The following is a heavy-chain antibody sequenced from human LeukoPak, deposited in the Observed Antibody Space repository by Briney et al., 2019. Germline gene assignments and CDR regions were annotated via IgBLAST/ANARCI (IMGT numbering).Heavy chain of an antibody. D-gene: IGHD2-15*01. V-gene: IGHV3-21*01. J-gene: IGHJ4*02. Sequence: GGSLRLSCAASGFTFSSYSMNWVRQAPGKGLEWVSSISSSSSYIYYADSVKGRFTISRDNAKNSLYLQMNSLRAEDTAVYYCARDRQDCSGGSCYRTTYYFGYWGQGTLVTVSS. CDR3: ARDRQDCSGGSCYRTTYYFGY. CDR1: GFTFSSYS. CDR2: ISSSSSYI.